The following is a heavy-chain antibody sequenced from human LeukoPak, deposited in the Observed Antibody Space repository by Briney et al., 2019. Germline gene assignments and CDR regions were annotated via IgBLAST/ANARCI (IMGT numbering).Heavy chain of an antibody. V-gene: IGHV3-21*01. J-gene: IGHJ4*02. CDR2: ISSSSSYI. D-gene: IGHD4-17*01. CDR1: GFTFSSYS. CDR3: ASDQVNDYGDDTEFDY. Sequence: GGSLRLSCAASGFTFSSYSMNWVRQAPGKGLEWVSSISSSSSYIYYADSVKGRFSISRDNAKNPLYLQMNSLRAEDTAVYYCASDQVNDYGDDTEFDYWGQGTLVTVS.